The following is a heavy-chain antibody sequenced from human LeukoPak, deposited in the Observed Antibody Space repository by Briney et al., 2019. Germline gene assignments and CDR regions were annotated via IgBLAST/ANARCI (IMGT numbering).Heavy chain of an antibody. CDR1: GGSIRSYY. Sequence: SETLSLTCTVSGGSIRSYYWSWIPQPPGKGLEWIGYIYTSGSTNYNPSLKSRVTISVDTSKNQFSLKLSSVTAADTAVYYCARLFPRVPPSRVGYYFDYWGQGTLVTVSS. V-gene: IGHV4-4*09. J-gene: IGHJ4*02. CDR3: ARLFPRVPPSRVGYYFDY. CDR2: IYTSGST. D-gene: IGHD3-16*01.